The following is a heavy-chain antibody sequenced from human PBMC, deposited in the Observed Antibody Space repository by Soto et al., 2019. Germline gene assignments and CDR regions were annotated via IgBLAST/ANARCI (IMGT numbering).Heavy chain of an antibody. CDR2: ISGSGGST. CDR1: GFTFSSYA. D-gene: IGHD3-10*01. Sequence: GGSLRLSCAASGFTFSSYAMSWVRQAPGKGLEWVSAISGSGGSTYYADSVKGRFTISRDNSKNTLYLQMNSLRAEDTAVYYCAKTLTLWFGGPCSYWGQGTLVTVSS. CDR3: AKTLTLWFGGPCSY. V-gene: IGHV3-23*01. J-gene: IGHJ4*02.